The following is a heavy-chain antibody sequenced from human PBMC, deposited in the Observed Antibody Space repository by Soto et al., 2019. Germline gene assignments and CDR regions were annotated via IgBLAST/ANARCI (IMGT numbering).Heavy chain of an antibody. J-gene: IGHJ6*02. D-gene: IGHD6-13*01. CDR1: GFTFSSYA. V-gene: IGHV3-30-3*01. Sequence: QVQLVESGGGVVQPGRSLRLSCAASGFTFSSYAMHWVRQAPGKGLEWVAVISYDGSNKYYADSVKGRFTISRDNSKNTLYLQMNSLRAEDTAVYYSAKDRVAAAALHYYYYYGMDVWGQGTTVTVSS. CDR2: ISYDGSNK. CDR3: AKDRVAAAALHYYYYYGMDV.